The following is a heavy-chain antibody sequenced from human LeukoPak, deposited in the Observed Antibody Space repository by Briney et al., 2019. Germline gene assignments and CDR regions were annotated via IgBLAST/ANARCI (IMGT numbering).Heavy chain of an antibody. V-gene: IGHV3-23*01. D-gene: IGHD5-12*01. CDR2: ISGSGGST. CDR1: GFTFSSYA. Sequence: GGSLRLSCAASGFTFSSYAMSWVRQAPGKGLEWVSAISGSGGSTYYADSVKGRFTVSRDNSKNTLYLQMNSLRAEDTAVYYCAKRYSGYDFIDYWGQGTLVTVSS. CDR3: AKRYSGYDFIDY. J-gene: IGHJ4*02.